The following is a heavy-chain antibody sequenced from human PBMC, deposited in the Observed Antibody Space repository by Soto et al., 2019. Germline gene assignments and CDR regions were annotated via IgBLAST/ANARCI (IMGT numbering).Heavy chain of an antibody. J-gene: IGHJ4*02. Sequence: HPGGSLRLSCAASGFTFRNYWMSWVRQAPGKGLEWAANIKEDGSERYYVDSLKGRVSISRDNARNSLILQMNSLRVEDTAVYYCAREYGDYAYFDYWGQGTLVTVSS. V-gene: IGHV3-7*01. CDR1: GFTFRNYW. CDR3: AREYGDYAYFDY. CDR2: IKEDGSER. D-gene: IGHD4-17*01.